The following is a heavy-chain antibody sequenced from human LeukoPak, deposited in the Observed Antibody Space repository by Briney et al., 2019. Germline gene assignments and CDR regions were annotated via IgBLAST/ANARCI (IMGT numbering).Heavy chain of an antibody. CDR3: AREGRYDILTAYYPLNN. J-gene: IGHJ4*02. CDR1: GFTVSSNF. Sequence: GGSLRLSCAASGFTVSSNFMSWVRLAPGKGLECVSVIYIDGKTFYAESVKGRFTISRDNSKNTLYLQMNSLRPEDTAVYYCAREGRYDILTAYYPLNNWGQGTLVTVSS. CDR2: IYIDGKT. V-gene: IGHV3-66*02. D-gene: IGHD3-9*01.